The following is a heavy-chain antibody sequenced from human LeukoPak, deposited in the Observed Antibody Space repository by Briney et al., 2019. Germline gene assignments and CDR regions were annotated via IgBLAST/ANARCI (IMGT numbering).Heavy chain of an antibody. Sequence: GGSLRLSCAASGLTFSSYVLHWVRQAPGKGLEWVAVISFNGNNKYYAASVTGRFTISRDNAKNTLYLQMNSLRAEDTAMYYCARGLAAAGTDAFDIWGQGTKVSVS. V-gene: IGHV3-30*04. J-gene: IGHJ3*02. CDR1: GLTFSSYV. D-gene: IGHD6-13*01. CDR3: ARGLAAAGTDAFDI. CDR2: ISFNGNNK.